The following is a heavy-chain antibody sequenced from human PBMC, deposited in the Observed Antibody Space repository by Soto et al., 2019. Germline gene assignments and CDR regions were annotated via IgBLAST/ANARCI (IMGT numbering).Heavy chain of an antibody. CDR2: IWYDGSNK. J-gene: IGHJ6*03. D-gene: IGHD5-12*01. V-gene: IGHV3-33*01. CDR3: ARRSRIVATPRPDYYYYYYMDV. Sequence: QVQLVESGGGVVQPGRSLRLSCAASGFTFSSYGMHWVRQAPGKGLEWVAVIWYDGSNKYYADSVKGRFTISRDNSKNTLYLQMNSLRAEDTAVYYCARRSRIVATPRPDYYYYYYMDVWGKGTTVTVSS. CDR1: GFTFSSYG.